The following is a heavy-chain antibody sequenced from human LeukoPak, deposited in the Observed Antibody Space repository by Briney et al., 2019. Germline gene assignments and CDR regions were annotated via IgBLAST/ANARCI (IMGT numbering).Heavy chain of an antibody. V-gene: IGHV4-59*01. Sequence: SETLSLTCTVSGGSISSYYWSWIRQPPGKGLEWIGYIYYSGSTNYNPSLKSRVTISVDTSKNQFSLKLSSVTAAGTAVYYCAREGSGMAQIGAFDIWGQGTMVTVSS. CDR2: IYYSGST. D-gene: IGHD3-10*01. CDR1: GGSISSYY. CDR3: AREGSGMAQIGAFDI. J-gene: IGHJ3*02.